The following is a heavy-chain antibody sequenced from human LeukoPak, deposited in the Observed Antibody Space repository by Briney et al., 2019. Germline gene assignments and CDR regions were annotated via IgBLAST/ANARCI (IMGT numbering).Heavy chain of an antibody. J-gene: IGHJ4*02. Sequence: GGSLRLSCAASGFTVSRTYMSWVRQAPGKGLEWVSLFYSGDTTYYADSVKGRFTVSSDDSKNTLYLQMNSLRAEDTAVYYCARDRYFDYWGQGTLVTVSS. CDR1: GFTVSRTY. V-gene: IGHV3-53*01. CDR2: FYSGDTT. CDR3: ARDRYFDY.